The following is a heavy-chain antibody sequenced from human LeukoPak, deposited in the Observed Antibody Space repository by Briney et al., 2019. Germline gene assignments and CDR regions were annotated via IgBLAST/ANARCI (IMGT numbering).Heavy chain of an antibody. CDR1: GYTFTGYY. J-gene: IGHJ4*02. D-gene: IGHD6-13*01. V-gene: IGHV1-2*02. CDR3: ARGEIAAAGTPYY. Sequence: ASVKVSCKASGYTFTGYYIHWVRQAPGQGLEWMGWINPNSGGTNYAQKFQGRVTMTRDTSISTAYMELSRLRSDDTAVYYCARGEIAAAGTPYYWGQGTLVTVSS. CDR2: INPNSGGT.